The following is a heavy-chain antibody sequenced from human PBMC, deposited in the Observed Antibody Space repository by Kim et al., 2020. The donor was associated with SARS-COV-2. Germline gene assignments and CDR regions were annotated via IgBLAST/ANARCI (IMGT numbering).Heavy chain of an antibody. J-gene: IGHJ4*02. Sequence: GGSLRLSCAASGFTFSSYSMNWVRQAPGKGLEWVSSISSSSSYIYYADSVKGRFTISRDNAKNSLYLQMNSLRAEDTAVYYCARDREWLRSPYFDYWGQGTLVTVPS. D-gene: IGHD5-12*01. V-gene: IGHV3-21*01. CDR2: ISSSSSYI. CDR3: ARDREWLRSPYFDY. CDR1: GFTFSSYS.